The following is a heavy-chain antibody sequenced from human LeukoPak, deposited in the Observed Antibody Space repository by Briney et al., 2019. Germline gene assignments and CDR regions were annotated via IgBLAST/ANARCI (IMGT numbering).Heavy chain of an antibody. CDR1: GGSFSGYY. Sequence: SETLSLTCAVYGGSFSGYYWSWIRQPPGKGLEWIGEINHSGSTNYNPSLKSRVTISVDTSKNQFSLKLSSVTAADTAVYYCARLGSSWYRQYDYWGQGTLVTVSS. D-gene: IGHD6-13*01. V-gene: IGHV4-34*01. CDR2: INHSGST. CDR3: ARLGSSWYRQYDY. J-gene: IGHJ4*02.